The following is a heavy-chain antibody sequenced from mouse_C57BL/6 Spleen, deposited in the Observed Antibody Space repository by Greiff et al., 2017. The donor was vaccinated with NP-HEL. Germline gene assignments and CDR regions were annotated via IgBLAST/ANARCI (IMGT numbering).Heavy chain of an antibody. CDR1: GFTFSSYP. Sequence: EVKLVESGGGLVKPGGSLKLSCAASGFTFSSYPMSWVRQTPEKRLEWVATISGGGGNTYYPDSVKGRFTISRDNAKNTLYLQMSSLRSEDTALYYCARKRFITTVEGDYFDYWGQGTTLTVSS. CDR2: ISGGGGNT. V-gene: IGHV5-9*01. D-gene: IGHD1-1*01. J-gene: IGHJ2*01. CDR3: ARKRFITTVEGDYFDY.